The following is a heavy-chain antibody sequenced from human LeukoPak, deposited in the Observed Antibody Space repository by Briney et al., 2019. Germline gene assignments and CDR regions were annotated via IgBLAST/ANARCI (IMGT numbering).Heavy chain of an antibody. CDR3: ARVMTTVLTPTFDY. V-gene: IGHV3-66*01. CDR2: IYSGGNT. D-gene: IGHD4-23*01. CDR1: GFTVSSNY. Sequence: GRSLRLSCAASGFTVSSNYMSWVSQAPGKGLEWVSFIYSGGNTYYADSVKGRFTISRDNAQKSLYLQMNSLRAEDTAVYYCARVMTTVLTPTFDYWGQGTPVTVSS. J-gene: IGHJ4*02.